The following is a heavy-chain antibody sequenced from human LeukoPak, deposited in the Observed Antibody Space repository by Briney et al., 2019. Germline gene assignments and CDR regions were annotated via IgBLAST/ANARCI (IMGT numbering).Heavy chain of an antibody. Sequence: SETLSLTCSVSGASVTDYYWSWIRQTPGKGLEWLRHIYYSVTTHYNPSLKSRLSISVDTSKNQFSLRLSSVTAADTAVYYCASRGRAGSDMLALDYWGQGTLITVSS. V-gene: IGHV4-59*02. D-gene: IGHD6-19*01. CDR2: IYYSVTT. CDR3: ASRGRAGSDMLALDY. J-gene: IGHJ4*02. CDR1: GASVTDYY.